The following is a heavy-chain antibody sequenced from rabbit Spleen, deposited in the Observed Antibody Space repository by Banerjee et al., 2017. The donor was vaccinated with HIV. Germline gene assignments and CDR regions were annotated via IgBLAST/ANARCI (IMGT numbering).Heavy chain of an antibody. D-gene: IGHD8-1*01. Sequence: QSLEESGGDLVKPGASLTLTCTASGFTLSSYWMCWVRQAPGKGLEFIACIRAGSSGSAYYASWAKGRFTISITSSTTVTLQMTSLTVADTAAYFCARDAGTSFSTYGMDLWGQGTLVTVS. V-gene: IGHV1S40*01. CDR2: IRAGSSGSA. J-gene: IGHJ6*01. CDR1: GFTLSSYW. CDR3: ARDAGTSFSTYGMDL.